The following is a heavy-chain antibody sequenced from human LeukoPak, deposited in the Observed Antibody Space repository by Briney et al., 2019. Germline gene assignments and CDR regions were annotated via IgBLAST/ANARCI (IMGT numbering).Heavy chain of an antibody. V-gene: IGHV4-34*01. J-gene: IGHJ6*03. CDR3: ARVQSGYAGSWYYYYYMDV. Sequence: KPSETLSLTCAVYGGSFSGYYWSWIRQPPGKGLEWIGEINHSGSTNYNPSLKSRVTISVDTSKNQFSLKLSSVTAADTAVYYCARVQSGYAGSWYYYYYMDVWGKGTTVTISS. CDR2: INHSGST. CDR1: GGSFSGYY. D-gene: IGHD5-12*01.